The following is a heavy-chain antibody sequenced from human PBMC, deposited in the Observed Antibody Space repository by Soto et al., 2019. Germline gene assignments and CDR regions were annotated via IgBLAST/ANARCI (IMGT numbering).Heavy chain of an antibody. CDR2: TFTGGST. CDR1: GFSVTTNY. V-gene: IGHV3-53*02. Sequence: EVQLVETGGGLIQPGGSLRLSCLASGFSVTTNYIIWVRQPPGKGLEWVSTTFTGGSTHYADSVKARFSISRDNSKTTVYLQMKNLRVEDTAVYYCAKKPPSSTHGWAFGMDVWGQGTTVSVSS. D-gene: IGHD1-26*01. J-gene: IGHJ6*02. CDR3: AKKPPSSTHGWAFGMDV.